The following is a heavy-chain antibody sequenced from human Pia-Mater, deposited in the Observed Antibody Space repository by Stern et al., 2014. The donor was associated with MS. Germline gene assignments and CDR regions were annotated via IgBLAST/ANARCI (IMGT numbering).Heavy chain of an antibody. CDR2: IIPIFGTA. V-gene: IGHV1-69*01. Sequence: VHLVESGAEVKKPGSSVKVSCKASGGTFNGYAINWLRQAPGQGLEWMGGIIPIFGTATYAQKFQGRVTITADESTRTSSMQLSSLRYDDTAVYYCARDGRHPDNYGLDVWGQGTTVTVSS. CDR1: GGTFNGYA. J-gene: IGHJ6*02. CDR3: ARDGRHPDNYGLDV. D-gene: IGHD3-9*01.